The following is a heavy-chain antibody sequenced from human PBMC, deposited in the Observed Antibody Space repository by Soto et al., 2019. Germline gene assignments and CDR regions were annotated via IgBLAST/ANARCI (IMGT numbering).Heavy chain of an antibody. Sequence: QVQLVQSGAEVKKPGSSVRVSCKASGTILSSYTISWVRQAPGQGLEWMGRIIPILGETNSAQKYQDRVTLTADKSTNKAYMELNSLRLEDTAVYYCARGLGGRMDDWGQGTTVTVSS. CDR2: IIPILGET. J-gene: IGHJ6*02. V-gene: IGHV1-69*08. CDR1: GTILSSYT. CDR3: ARGLGGRMDD. D-gene: IGHD3-16*01.